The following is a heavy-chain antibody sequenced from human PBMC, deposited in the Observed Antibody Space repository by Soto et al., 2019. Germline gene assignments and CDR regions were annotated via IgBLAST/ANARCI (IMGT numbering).Heavy chain of an antibody. J-gene: IGHJ2*01. CDR1: GGTFSSYA. D-gene: IGHD2-15*01. V-gene: IGHV1-69*12. CDR2: IIPIFGTA. CDR3: ARVVTVVKSFHYWYFDL. Sequence: QVQLVQSGAEVKKPGSSVKVSCKASGGTFSSYAISWVRQAPGQGLEWMGGIIPIFGTANYAQKFQGRVTITADESTSTAYMELSSLRSEDTAVYYCARVVTVVKSFHYWYFDLWGRGTLVTVFS.